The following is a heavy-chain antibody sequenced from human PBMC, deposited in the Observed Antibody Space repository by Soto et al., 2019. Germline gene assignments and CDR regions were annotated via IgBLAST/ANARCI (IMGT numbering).Heavy chain of an antibody. J-gene: IGHJ5*02. CDR3: ARVEGIVVVVAALPPGWFDP. CDR2: ISAYNGNT. V-gene: IGHV1-18*01. CDR1: GYTFTSYG. Sequence: ASVKVSCKASGYTFTSYGISCVRQAPGQGLEWMGWISAYNGNTNYAQKLQGRVTMTTDTSTSTAYMELRSLRSDDTAVYYCARVEGIVVVVAALPPGWFDPWGQGTLVTVSS. D-gene: IGHD2-15*01.